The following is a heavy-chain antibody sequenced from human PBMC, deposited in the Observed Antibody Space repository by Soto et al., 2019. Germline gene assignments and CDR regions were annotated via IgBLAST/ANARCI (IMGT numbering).Heavy chain of an antibody. CDR1: GGSISSDDW. CDR2: IYHSGST. D-gene: IGHD6-13*01. CDR3: ARGSRGSWYIY. V-gene: IGHV4-4*02. Sequence: QVQLQESGPGLVKPSGTLSLTCTVSGGSISSDDWWSWVRQSPGKGLEWIGEIYHSGSTNYNPSLQSRATISVYKSKNNFSLNLSSVTAADTAVYYCARGSRGSWYIYWGQGTLVTVSS. J-gene: IGHJ4*02.